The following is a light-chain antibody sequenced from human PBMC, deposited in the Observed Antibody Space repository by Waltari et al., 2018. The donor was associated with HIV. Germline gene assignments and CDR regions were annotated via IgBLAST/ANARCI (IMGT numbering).Light chain of an antibody. V-gene: IGLV3-1*01. CDR1: RLGDKY. CDR2: QDT. Sequence: SYDLTQPPSVSVSPGQTASISCSGDRLGDKYVSWYQQKPGQSPVLVRYQDTKRPSGIPERFSASNSGNTATLTISGTQSIDEAEYFCLAWDTATPYVFGTGTKVTVL. CDR3: LAWDTATPYV. J-gene: IGLJ1*01.